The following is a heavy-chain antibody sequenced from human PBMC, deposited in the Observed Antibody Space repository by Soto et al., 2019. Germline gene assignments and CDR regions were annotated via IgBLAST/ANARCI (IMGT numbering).Heavy chain of an antibody. Sequence: GGSLRLSCAASGFTFSSYWMHWVRQAPGKGLVWVSRINSDGSSISYADSVKGRFTISRDNVENTVYLQMGSLRADDTAVYYCARGLKNYYGVDVWGQGTTVTVSS. V-gene: IGHV3-74*01. J-gene: IGHJ6*02. CDR2: INSDGSSI. CDR3: ARGLKNYYGVDV. CDR1: GFTFSSYW.